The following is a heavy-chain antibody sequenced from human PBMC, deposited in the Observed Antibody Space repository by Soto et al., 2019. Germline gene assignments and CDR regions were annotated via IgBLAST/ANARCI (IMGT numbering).Heavy chain of an antibody. CDR3: ARGPRGYVYYHGMDV. CDR1: GGSISSYY. Sequence: SETLSLTCTVSGGSISSYYCSWIRQSAGKGLEWIGRIDTSGTTNYNPSLKSRVTMSVDASKNQFSLNLSSVTAADTAVYYCARGPRGYVYYHGMDVGGQGTTVT. D-gene: IGHD3-10*01. CDR2: IDTSGTT. V-gene: IGHV4-4*07. J-gene: IGHJ6*02.